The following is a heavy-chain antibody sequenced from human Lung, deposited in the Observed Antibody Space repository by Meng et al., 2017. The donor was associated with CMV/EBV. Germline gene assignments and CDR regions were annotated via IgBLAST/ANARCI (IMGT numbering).Heavy chain of an antibody. Sequence: GEXXKISCAASEFTFSDYGVHWVRQAPGKGLEWVTVISFDGNEKYYADSVKGRFTISRDNSKNTLSLQMNSLRPEDTAVYYCARAMRGPYCTSTTCPTANYYNYGMDVWXKGTTVTVSS. D-gene: IGHD2-2*01. CDR2: ISFDGNEK. CDR1: EFTFSDYG. V-gene: IGHV3-30*04. CDR3: ARAMRGPYCTSTTCPTANYYNYGMDV. J-gene: IGHJ6*04.